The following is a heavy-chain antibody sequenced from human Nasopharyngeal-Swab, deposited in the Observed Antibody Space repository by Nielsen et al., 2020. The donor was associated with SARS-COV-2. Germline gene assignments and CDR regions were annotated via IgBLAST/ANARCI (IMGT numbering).Heavy chain of an antibody. J-gene: IGHJ4*02. V-gene: IGHV3-15*01. CDR2: IKRKADGGTV. Sequence: GGSLRLSCAASGFVFSSVWMSWVRQAPGEGLEWVGRIKRKADGGTVEYATAVRGRFSISRDDSRNTLFLQMNRLKTEDTAVYYCTTLHRTGWFWGQGTLVTVSS. D-gene: IGHD6-19*01. CDR3: TTLHRTGWF. CDR1: GFVFSSVW.